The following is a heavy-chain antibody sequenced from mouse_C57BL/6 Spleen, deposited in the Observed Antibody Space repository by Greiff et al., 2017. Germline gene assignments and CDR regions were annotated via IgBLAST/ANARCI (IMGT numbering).Heavy chain of an antibody. CDR3: ARELTGTSDFDY. Sequence: VQLQQPGAELVRPGSSVKLSCKASGYTFTSYWMHWVKQRPIQGLEWIGNIDPSDSETHYNQKFKDKATLTVDKSSSTAYMQLSSLTSEDSAVYYCARELTGTSDFDYWGQGTTLTVSS. D-gene: IGHD4-1*01. CDR1: GYTFTSYW. J-gene: IGHJ2*01. CDR2: IDPSDSET. V-gene: IGHV1-52*01.